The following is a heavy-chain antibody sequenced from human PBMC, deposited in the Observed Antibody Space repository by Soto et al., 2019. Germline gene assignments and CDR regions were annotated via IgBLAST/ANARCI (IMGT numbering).Heavy chain of an antibody. J-gene: IGHJ3*02. CDR2: ISSSGSTI. D-gene: IGHD6-13*01. V-gene: IGHV3-11*01. Sequence: GGSLRLSCAASGFTFSDYYMSWIRQAPGKGLEWVSYISSSGSTIYYADSVKGRFTISRDNAKNSLYLQMNSLRAEDTAVYYCARDHTILQQLAHDAFDIWGQGTMVTVSS. CDR1: GFTFSDYY. CDR3: ARDHTILQQLAHDAFDI.